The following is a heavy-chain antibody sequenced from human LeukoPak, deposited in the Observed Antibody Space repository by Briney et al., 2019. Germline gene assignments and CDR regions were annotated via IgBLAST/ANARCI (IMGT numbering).Heavy chain of an antibody. CDR3: ARAKYSSSSLFDY. J-gene: IGHJ4*02. Sequence: SQTLSLTCTVSGGSISSGDYYWSWIRQPPGKGQVWIGYIYYSGSTYYNPSLKSRVTISVDTSKNQFSLKLSSVTAADTAVYYCARAKYSSSSLFDYWGQGTLVTVSS. CDR1: GGSISSGDYY. V-gene: IGHV4-30-4*08. D-gene: IGHD6-6*01. CDR2: IYYSGST.